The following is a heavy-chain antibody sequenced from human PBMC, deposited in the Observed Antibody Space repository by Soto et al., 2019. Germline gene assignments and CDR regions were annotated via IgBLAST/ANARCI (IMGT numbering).Heavy chain of an antibody. CDR1: GGSVSSGGYY. CDR3: ARDRRTRLLDRVSWFDP. Sequence: SETLSLTXTVSGGSVSSGGYYWSWIRQHPGKGLEWIGYIYYSGSTYYNPSLKSRVTISVDTSKNQFSLKLSSVTAADTAVYYCARDRRTRLLDRVSWFDPWGQGTLVTVSS. D-gene: IGHD3-3*01. J-gene: IGHJ5*02. CDR2: IYYSGST. V-gene: IGHV4-31*02.